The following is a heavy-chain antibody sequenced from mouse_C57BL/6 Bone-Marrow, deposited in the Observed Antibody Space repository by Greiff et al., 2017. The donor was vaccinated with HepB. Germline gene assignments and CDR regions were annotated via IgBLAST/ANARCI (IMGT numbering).Heavy chain of an antibody. V-gene: IGHV1-80*01. CDR3: AREELGRGFAY. CDR1: GYAFSSYW. D-gene: IGHD4-1*01. Sequence: QVQLQQSGAELVKPGASVKISCKASGYAFSSYWMNWVKQRPGKGLEWLGQIYPGDGDTNYNGKFKGKATLTADKSSSTAYMQLSSLTSEDSAVYFCAREELGRGFAYWGQGTLVTVSA. CDR2: IYPGDGDT. J-gene: IGHJ3*01.